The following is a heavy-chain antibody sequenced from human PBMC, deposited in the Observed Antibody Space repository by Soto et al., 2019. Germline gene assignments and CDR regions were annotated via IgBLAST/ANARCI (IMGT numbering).Heavy chain of an antibody. Sequence: ASVKVSCKASGYTFTSYAISWVRQAPGQRLEWMGWINAHNGNTKYSQKLQGRVTITRDTSASTAYMELSSLRSEDTAVYYCARDKITGXLDYXGQGTLVTVSS. CDR3: ARDKITGXLDY. CDR2: INAHNGNT. D-gene: IGHD1-20*01. V-gene: IGHV1-18*01. J-gene: IGHJ4*02. CDR1: GYTFTSYA.